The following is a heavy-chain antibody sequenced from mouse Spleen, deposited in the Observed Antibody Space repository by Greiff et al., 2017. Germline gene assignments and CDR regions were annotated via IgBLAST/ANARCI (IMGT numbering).Heavy chain of an antibody. J-gene: IGHJ3*01. D-gene: IGHD4-1*01. CDR1: GFTFSSYA. Sequence: VQLKESGGGLVKPGGSLKLSCAASGFTFSSYAMSWVRQTPEKRLEWVATISDGGSYTYYPDNVKGRFTISRDNAKNNLYLQMSHLKSEDTAMYYWAREGELALAYWGQGTLVTVSA. CDR3: AREGELALAY. CDR2: ISDGGSYT. V-gene: IGHV5-4*01.